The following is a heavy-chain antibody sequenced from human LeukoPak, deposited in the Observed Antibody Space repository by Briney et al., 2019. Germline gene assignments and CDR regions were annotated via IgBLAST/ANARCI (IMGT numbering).Heavy chain of an antibody. V-gene: IGHV3-23*01. CDR1: QFTFSTYA. CDR3: AKRAAAGSGYYNFFVDV. CDR2: ISTSDSRT. Sequence: GGSLRLSCTASQFTFSTYAMSWVRQAPGKGLEWVSGISTSDSRTYYADSVKGRFVISRDNSKNTLYLQMNSLRAEDTAVYYCAKRAAAGSGYYNFFVDVWGNGTSVAVSS. J-gene: IGHJ6*04. D-gene: IGHD6-13*01.